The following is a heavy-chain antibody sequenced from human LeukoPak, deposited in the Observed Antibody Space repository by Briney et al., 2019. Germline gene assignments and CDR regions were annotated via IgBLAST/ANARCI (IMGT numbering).Heavy chain of an antibody. CDR3: AKDFSSGSPDY. J-gene: IGHJ4*02. CDR2: ISYDGSNK. CDR1: GFTFSSYA. D-gene: IGHD1-26*01. V-gene: IGHV3-30-3*01. Sequence: PGGSLRLSCAASGFTFSSYAMHWVRQAPGKGLEWVAVISYDGSNKYYADSVKGRFTISRDNSKNTLYLQMNSLRAEDTAVYYCAKDFSSGSPDYWGQGTLVTVSS.